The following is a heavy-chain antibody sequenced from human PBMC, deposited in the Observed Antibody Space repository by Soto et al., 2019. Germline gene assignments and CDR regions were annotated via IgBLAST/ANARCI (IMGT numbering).Heavy chain of an antibody. CDR1: GFSLSSYA. D-gene: IGHD3-3*01. V-gene: IGHV3-30*04. CDR3: ARDSFPTTTKVHGVYLYCGVVV. J-gene: IGHJ6*02. Sequence: GGSLRLSCAASGFSLSSYAMHWVRQAPGKALEWVAVISYDGINQKYADSVKGRFTISRDNSKNTLYLQMNSLRAEDTAVFHCARDSFPTTTKVHGVYLYCGVVVWGQGPLVTVSS. CDR2: ISYDGINQ.